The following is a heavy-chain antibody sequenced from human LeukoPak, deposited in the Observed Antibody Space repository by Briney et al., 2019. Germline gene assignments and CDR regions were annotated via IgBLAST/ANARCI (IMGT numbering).Heavy chain of an antibody. Sequence: GGSLRLSCAASGFIVSNYYMNWVRQAPGKGLECVSVIYNGGATYYADSVKGRFTTSRDNSKNTLYLQVNSLRAVDTAVYYCAKAAPDTTYFDYWGQGTLVTVSS. J-gene: IGHJ4*02. V-gene: IGHV3-53*01. D-gene: IGHD2/OR15-2a*01. CDR1: GFIVSNYY. CDR2: IYNGGAT. CDR3: AKAAPDTTYFDY.